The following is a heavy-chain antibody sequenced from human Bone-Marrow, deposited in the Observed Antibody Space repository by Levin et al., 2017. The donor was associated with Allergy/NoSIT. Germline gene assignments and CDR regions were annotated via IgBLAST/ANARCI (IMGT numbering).Heavy chain of an antibody. V-gene: IGHV1-46*01. CDR3: AREPNSGWYIYELDV. CDR2: YNPGGGGA. J-gene: IGHJ6*02. Sequence: GASVKVSCKPSGYSFTRHYIHWVRRAPGQGLEWMGIYNPGGGGASYAERFQGRVTMSSDTSTSTVYLELRSLRSDDTAVYYCAREPNSGWYIYELDVWGQGTTVTVS. CDR1: GYSFTRHY. D-gene: IGHD6-19*01.